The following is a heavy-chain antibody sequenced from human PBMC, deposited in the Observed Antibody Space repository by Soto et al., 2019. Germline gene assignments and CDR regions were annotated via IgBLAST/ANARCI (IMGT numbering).Heavy chain of an antibody. CDR2: IYWDDDK. J-gene: IGHJ3*02. CDR1: GFSLTTSGAG. CDR3: ARSGFYYHCTGYSLDNTFDI. V-gene: IGHV2-5*02. Sequence: QITLKESGPTLVKPTQTLTLTCTFSGFSLTTSGAGVGWIRQPPGKALEWPALIYWDDDKRYSPSLKSRLTITKDTSKNPVVLTVTNLDPVDTATYYFARSGFYYHCTGYSLDNTFDIWGQGSMVTVSS. D-gene: IGHD3-22*01.